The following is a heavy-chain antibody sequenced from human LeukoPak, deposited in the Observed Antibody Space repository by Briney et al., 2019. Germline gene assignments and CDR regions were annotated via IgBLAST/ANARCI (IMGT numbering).Heavy chain of an antibody. J-gene: IGHJ6*02. Sequence: EASVKVSCTASGGTFSSYAISWVRQAPGQGLEWMGWINPNSGGTNYAQKFQGRVTMTRDTSISTAYMELSRLRSDDTAVYYCARDRGIVDVWGQGTTVTVSS. CDR1: GGTFSSYA. V-gene: IGHV1-2*02. D-gene: IGHD2-15*01. CDR2: INPNSGGT. CDR3: ARDRGIVDV.